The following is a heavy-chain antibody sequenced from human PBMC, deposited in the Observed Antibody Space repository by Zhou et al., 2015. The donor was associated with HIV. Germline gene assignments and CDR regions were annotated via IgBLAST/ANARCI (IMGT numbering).Heavy chain of an antibody. CDR2: IIPMFGTV. D-gene: IGHD4-17*01. CDR1: GGTFSNYA. J-gene: IGHJ4*02. CDR3: ARGRTVDYGAQWAS. V-gene: IGHV1-69*01. Sequence: QVLLVQSGAEVKKPGSSVKVSCEASGGTFSNYAVSWVRQAPGQGPEWMGAIIPMFGTVRYAQKFQGRATIIADDSTSTAYMDLSSLRSEDTAVYYCARGRTVDYGAQWASWGQGTLVTVSS.